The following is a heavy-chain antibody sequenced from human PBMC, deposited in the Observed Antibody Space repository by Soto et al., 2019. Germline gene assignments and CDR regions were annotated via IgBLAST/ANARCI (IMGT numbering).Heavy chain of an antibody. CDR1: GFSLTTSGMC. J-gene: IGHJ4*02. D-gene: IGHD6-19*01. V-gene: IGHV2-70*01. Sequence: GSGPTLVNPTQTLTLTCTFSGFSLTTSGMCVSWIRQTPGKALEWLALIDWNDDKYYDTSLKTRLTISKDTSKNQVVLTMTNVDPVETATYYCARIRGGYSSVRVLEPFYFDFWGQGTLVTVSS. CDR2: IDWNDDK. CDR3: ARIRGGYSSVRVLEPFYFDF.